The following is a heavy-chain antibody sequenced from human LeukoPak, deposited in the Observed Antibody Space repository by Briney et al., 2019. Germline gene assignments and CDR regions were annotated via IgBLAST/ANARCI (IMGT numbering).Heavy chain of an antibody. CDR2: FGFEEGET. CDR3: ATAPFEVHDGSGSYPNDY. V-gene: IGHV1-24*01. Sequence: GASLRVSCVASGYTFTGYYMHWVRQAPGKGLEWMAGFGFEEGETDYTQTLKGRVSMSPDTSTNTAYMELSSLRSEDTAVYFCATAPFEVHDGSGSYPNDYWGQGTLVTVSS. D-gene: IGHD3-10*01. J-gene: IGHJ4*02. CDR1: GYTFTGYY.